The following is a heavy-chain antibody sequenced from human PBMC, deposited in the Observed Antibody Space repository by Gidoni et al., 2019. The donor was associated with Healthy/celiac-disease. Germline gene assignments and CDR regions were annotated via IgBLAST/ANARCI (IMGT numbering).Heavy chain of an antibody. V-gene: IGHV1-2*06. CDR2: INPNSGGT. CDR1: GHTFTGSY. Sequence: QGQLAQSGAEVQKPGAPVQVPCKASGHTFTGSYMHWVRQAPGQGLEWMGRINPNSGGTNYAQKFQGRVTMTRDTSISTAYMELSRLRSDDTAVYYCARDKIIAADCIDYWGQGTLVTVSS. D-gene: IGHD6-6*01. J-gene: IGHJ4*02. CDR3: ARDKIIAADCIDY.